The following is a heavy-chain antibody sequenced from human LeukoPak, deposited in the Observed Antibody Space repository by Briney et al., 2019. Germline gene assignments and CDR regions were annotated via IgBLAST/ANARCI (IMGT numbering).Heavy chain of an antibody. J-gene: IGHJ4*02. V-gene: IGHV3-9*01. D-gene: IGHD5-24*01. CDR1: GFTFDDYA. Sequence: GGSLRLSCAASGFTFDDYAMHWVRQAPGKGLEWVSGISWNSGSIGYADSVKGRFTISRDNAKNSLYLQMNSLRAEDTALYYCAKGDGYSIRLFDYWGQGTLVTVSS. CDR2: ISWNSGSI. CDR3: AKGDGYSIRLFDY.